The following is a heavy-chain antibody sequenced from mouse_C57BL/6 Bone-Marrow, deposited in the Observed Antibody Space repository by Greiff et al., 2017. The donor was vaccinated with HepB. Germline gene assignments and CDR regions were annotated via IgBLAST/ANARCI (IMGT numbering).Heavy chain of an antibody. CDR2: IDPETGGT. CDR1: GYTFTDYE. D-gene: IGHD2-12*01. V-gene: IGHV1-15*01. CDR3: ALRAGDY. Sequence: QVQLKQSGAELVRPGASVTLSCKASGYTFTDYEMHWVKQTPVHGLEWIGAIDPETGGTAYNQKFKGKAILTADKSSSTAYMELRSLTSEDSAVYYSALRAGDYWGQGTTLTESS. J-gene: IGHJ2*01.